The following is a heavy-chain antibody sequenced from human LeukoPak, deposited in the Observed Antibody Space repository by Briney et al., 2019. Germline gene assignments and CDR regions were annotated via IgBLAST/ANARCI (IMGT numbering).Heavy chain of an antibody. Sequence: SETLSLTCTVSGGSISSGSYYWSWIRQPPGKGLEWIGYIYYSGSSNYNPSLKSRVTISVDTSKNQFSLKLSSVTAADTAVYYCASSVDTSMVNYWGQGTLVTVSS. CDR1: GGSISSGSYY. D-gene: IGHD5-18*01. J-gene: IGHJ4*02. CDR3: ASSVDTSMVNY. CDR2: IYYSGSS. V-gene: IGHV4-61*01.